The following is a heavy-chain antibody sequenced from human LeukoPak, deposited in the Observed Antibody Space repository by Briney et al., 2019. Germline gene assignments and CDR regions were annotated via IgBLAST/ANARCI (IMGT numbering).Heavy chain of an antibody. V-gene: IGHV1-46*01. D-gene: IGHD5-12*01. CDR2: INPSGGST. J-gene: IGHJ4*02. CDR3: ARVTRYRREFDN. Sequence: ASVKVSCKASGYTFTSYYMHWVRQAPGQGLEWMGIINPSGGSTSYAQKFQGRVTMTRDTSTRTVYMELSSLISEDTAVYYCARVTRYRREFDNWGQGNLVTVSS. CDR1: GYTFTSYY.